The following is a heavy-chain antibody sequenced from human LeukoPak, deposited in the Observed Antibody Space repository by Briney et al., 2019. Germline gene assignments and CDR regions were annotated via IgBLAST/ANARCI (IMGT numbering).Heavy chain of an antibody. D-gene: IGHD2-15*01. CDR2: INHSGST. V-gene: IGHV4-34*01. Sequence: SETLSLTCAVYGGSFSGYYWSWIRQPRGKGREWGGEINHSGSTNYNPSLKRRVTISVHTSKTHFSLKLSSVTAAHTAVYYCARRGYCGGSCYNDSWGQGTLVTVSS. J-gene: IGHJ4*02. CDR3: ARRGYCGGSCYNDS. CDR1: GGSFSGYY.